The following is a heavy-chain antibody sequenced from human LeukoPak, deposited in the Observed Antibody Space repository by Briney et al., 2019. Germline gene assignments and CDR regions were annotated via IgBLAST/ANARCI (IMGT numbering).Heavy chain of an antibody. CDR3: ARETDYGDYEAFDP. D-gene: IGHD4-17*01. CDR1: GFTVSSNY. Sequence: GGSRRLSCAASGFTVSSNYMSWVRQAPGKGLEWVSVIYSGGSTYYADSVKGRFTISRDNSKNTLYLQMNSLRAKDTAVYYCARETDYGDYEAFDPWGQGTLVTVSS. V-gene: IGHV3-53*01. CDR2: IYSGGST. J-gene: IGHJ5*02.